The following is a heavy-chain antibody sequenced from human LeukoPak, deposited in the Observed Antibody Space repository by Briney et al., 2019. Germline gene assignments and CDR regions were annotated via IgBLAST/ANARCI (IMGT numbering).Heavy chain of an antibody. V-gene: IGHV4-34*01. J-gene: IGHJ4*02. Sequence: PSETLSLTCAVYGGSFSGYYWSWIRQPPGKGLEWIGEINHSGSTNYNPSLKSRVTISVDTSKNQFSLKLSSVTAADTAVYYCARVSGSWSRSYYFDYWGQGTLVTVSS. CDR2: INHSGST. CDR3: ARVSGSWSRSYYFDY. D-gene: IGHD6-13*01. CDR1: GGSFSGYY.